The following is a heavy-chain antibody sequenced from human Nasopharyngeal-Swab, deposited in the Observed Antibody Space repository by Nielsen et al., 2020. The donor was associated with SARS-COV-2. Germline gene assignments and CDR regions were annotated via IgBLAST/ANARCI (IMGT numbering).Heavy chain of an antibody. CDR1: GYSFTSYW. CDR3: ASLPNPYQGWFDP. D-gene: IGHD2-2*01. CDR2: IYPGDSDT. Sequence: GESLKISCKGSGYSFTSYWIGWVRQLPGKGLEWMGIIYPGDSDTRYSPSFQGQVTISADKSISTAYLQWSSLKASDTAMYYCASLPNPYQGWFDPWGQGTLVTVSS. V-gene: IGHV5-51*01. J-gene: IGHJ5*02.